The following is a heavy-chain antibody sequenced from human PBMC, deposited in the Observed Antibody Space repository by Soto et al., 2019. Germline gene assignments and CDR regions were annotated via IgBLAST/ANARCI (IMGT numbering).Heavy chain of an antibody. V-gene: IGHV1-3*01. CDR2: INAGNGNT. J-gene: IGHJ4*02. D-gene: IGHD3-22*01. Sequence: ASVKVSCKASGYTFTSYAMHWVRQAPGQRLEWMGWINAGNGNTKYSQKFQGRVTITRDTSASTAYMELSSLRSEDTAVYYCARAGSYYDSSGYYYYWGQGTLVTVS. CDR1: GYTFTSYA. CDR3: ARAGSYYDSSGYYYY.